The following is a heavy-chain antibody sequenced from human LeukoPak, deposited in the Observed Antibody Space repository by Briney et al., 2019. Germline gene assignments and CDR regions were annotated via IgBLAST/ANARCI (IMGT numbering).Heavy chain of an antibody. V-gene: IGHV3-53*01. CDR1: GFTVSNSY. Sequence: GGSLRLSCAASGFTVSNSYMNWVRQAPGKGLEWVSVVYSGGPTYYADSVKGRFTTSRDNSKNTLYLQMNSLRVEDTAVYYCARAAKKYYFDDWGQGTLVTVSS. CDR3: ARAAKKYYFDD. J-gene: IGHJ4*02. CDR2: VYSGGPT.